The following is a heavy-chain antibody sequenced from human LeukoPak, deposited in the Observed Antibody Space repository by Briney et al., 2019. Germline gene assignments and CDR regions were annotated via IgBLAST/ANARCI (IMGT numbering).Heavy chain of an antibody. Sequence: GGSLRLSCAASGFTFSSFNMNWVRQTPGKGLEWVSSISSRQNDIQYADSLEGRFTISRDNAKNSLYLQMNTLRAEDTAVYFCAREVGSGWNYFDLWGQGTLVTVSS. J-gene: IGHJ4*02. CDR2: ISSRQNDI. D-gene: IGHD6-19*01. CDR1: GFTFSSFN. CDR3: AREVGSGWNYFDL. V-gene: IGHV3-21*01.